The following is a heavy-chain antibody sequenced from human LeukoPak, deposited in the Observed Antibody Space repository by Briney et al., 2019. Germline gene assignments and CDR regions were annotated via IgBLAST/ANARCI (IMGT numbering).Heavy chain of an antibody. Sequence: ASVKVSCKASGYTFSSYGINRVRQAPGQGLEWMGWISVYSGKTSYAQKFQGRVTMTTDTSTSTAYMELRSLRSDDTAIYYCARQVDTPMALPDYWGQGTLVTVSS. J-gene: IGHJ4*02. V-gene: IGHV1-18*01. D-gene: IGHD5-18*01. CDR2: ISVYSGKT. CDR3: ARQVDTPMALPDY. CDR1: GYTFSSYG.